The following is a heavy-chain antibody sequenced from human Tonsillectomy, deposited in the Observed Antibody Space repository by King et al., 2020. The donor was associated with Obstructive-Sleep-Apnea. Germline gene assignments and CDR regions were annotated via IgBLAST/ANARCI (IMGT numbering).Heavy chain of an antibody. CDR1: GGSINTYY. CDR3: ARLLQLERHPLSGYYYYGMDV. Sequence: QLQESGPGLVKPSETLSLTCTVSGGSINTYYWSWIRPPPGKGLEWIGYIYYSGNTNYSPSLKSRVTMSVDRPKNQFSLRVNSVTAADTAVYYCARLLQLERHPLSGYYYYGMDVWGQGTTVTVSS. V-gene: IGHV4-59*01. CDR2: IYYSGNT. J-gene: IGHJ6*02. D-gene: IGHD1-1*01.